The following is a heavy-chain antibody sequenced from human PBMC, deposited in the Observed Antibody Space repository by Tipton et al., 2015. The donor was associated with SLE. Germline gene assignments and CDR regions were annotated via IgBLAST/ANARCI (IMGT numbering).Heavy chain of an antibody. Sequence: QLVQSGAEVKKPGASVKVSCKASGGTFDSYGITWVRQAPGQGPESMGGIIPMFGIPNYAQKFQGRVAISTDESSNTVYMELSSLRSEDTARYYWARTYCSGGSCYDHWFFDLWDRGTLVTVSS. J-gene: IGHJ2*01. CDR2: IIPMFGIP. CDR1: GGTFDSYG. D-gene: IGHD2-15*01. CDR3: ARTYCSGGSCYDHWFFDL. V-gene: IGHV1-69*05.